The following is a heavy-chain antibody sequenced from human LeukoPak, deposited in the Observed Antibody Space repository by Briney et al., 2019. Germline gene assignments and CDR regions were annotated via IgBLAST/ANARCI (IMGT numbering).Heavy chain of an antibody. D-gene: IGHD3-10*01. CDR2: INWNGGST. Sequence: PGGSLRLSCAASGFTFDDYGMSWVRQAPGKGLEWVSGINWNGGSTGYADSVKGRFTISRDNAKNTLFLQMNSLGAEDSAIYYCARGNFYSGSGSSPLDYWGQGTVVTVSS. J-gene: IGHJ4*02. CDR3: ARGNFYSGSGSSPLDY. V-gene: IGHV3-20*04. CDR1: GFTFDDYG.